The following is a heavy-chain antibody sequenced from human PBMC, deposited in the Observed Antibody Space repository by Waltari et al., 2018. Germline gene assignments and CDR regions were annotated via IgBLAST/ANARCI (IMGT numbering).Heavy chain of an antibody. CDR1: GFSFSTYA. CDR2: ISGDGGAT. D-gene: IGHD2-2*01. J-gene: IGHJ4*02. V-gene: IGHV3-64*01. Sequence: AASGFSFSTYAMHWVRQAPGKGLEYVSAISGDGGATYYSNSVKGRFTISRDNSKNTLYLQMGSLRAEDMAMYYCARDLYCSSTACYAPFDYWGQGTLVTVSS. CDR3: ARDLYCSSTACYAPFDY.